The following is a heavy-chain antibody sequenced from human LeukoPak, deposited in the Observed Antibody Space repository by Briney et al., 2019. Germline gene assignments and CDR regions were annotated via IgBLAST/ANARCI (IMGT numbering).Heavy chain of an antibody. CDR3: ASRRERDPYYYYGIDV. Sequence: GASVKVSCKASGYRFVGYAISWVRQAPGQGLEWMGSIIPILGIANYAQKFQGRVTITADKSTSTAYMELSSLRSEDTAVYYCASRRERDPYYYYGIDVWGLGTTVTVSS. CDR2: IIPILGIA. J-gene: IGHJ6*02. CDR1: GYRFVGYA. V-gene: IGHV1-69*04. D-gene: IGHD6-25*01.